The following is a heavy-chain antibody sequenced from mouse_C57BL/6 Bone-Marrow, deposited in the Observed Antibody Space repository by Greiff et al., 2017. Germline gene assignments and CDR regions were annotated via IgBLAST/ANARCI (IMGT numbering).Heavy chain of an antibody. Sequence: VQLQQSGAELARPGASVKLSCKASGYTFTSSGISWVKQRTGQGLEWIGEIYPRSGNTYYNEKFKGKATLTAAKSSSTAYMELRSLTSEDSAVYFCARPYYGSSYRYFDVWGTGTTVTVSS. J-gene: IGHJ1*03. CDR3: ARPYYGSSYRYFDV. CDR2: IYPRSGNT. D-gene: IGHD1-1*01. V-gene: IGHV1-81*01. CDR1: GYTFTSSG.